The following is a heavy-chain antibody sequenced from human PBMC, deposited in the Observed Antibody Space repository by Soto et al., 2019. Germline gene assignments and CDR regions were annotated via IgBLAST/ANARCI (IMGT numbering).Heavy chain of an antibody. CDR3: ARDSSGYYRYWYFDL. CDR2: IIPIFGTA. D-gene: IGHD3-22*01. Sequence: SVKVSCKASGGTFSSYAISWVRHAPGQGLEWMGGIIPIFGTANYAQKFQGRVTITADESTSTAYMELSSLRSEDTAVYYCARDSSGYYRYWYFDLWGRGTLVTVSS. V-gene: IGHV1-69*13. J-gene: IGHJ2*01. CDR1: GGTFSSYA.